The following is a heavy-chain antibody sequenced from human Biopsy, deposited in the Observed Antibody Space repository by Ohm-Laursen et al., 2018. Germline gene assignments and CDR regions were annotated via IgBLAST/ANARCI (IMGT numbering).Heavy chain of an antibody. V-gene: IGHV1-2*02. J-gene: IGHJ1*01. Sequence: ASVKVSCKASGYTFTGQYLHWVRQVPGQGLEWMGWINPRSGTAKFAQDFQGRVTMTRDTSITTAYMELRRLRSDDTAVYYCAKGQDLRGGAEYFQHWGQGALVTVSS. D-gene: IGHD2-15*01. CDR2: INPRSGTA. CDR3: AKGQDLRGGAEYFQH. CDR1: GYTFTGQY.